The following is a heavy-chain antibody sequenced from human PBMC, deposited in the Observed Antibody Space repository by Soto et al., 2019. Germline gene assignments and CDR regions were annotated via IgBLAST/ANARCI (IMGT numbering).Heavy chain of an antibody. Sequence: QVQMQESGPGLVKPSQTLSLTCPVSGGSISSGGHYWSWIRQHPGKDLEWIGYIYYSGSTDYNPSLKSRLTISIDTSKNQFSLKLISVTAADTAVYYCARSDYYGPFDYWGQGTLVTVSS. CDR1: GGSISSGGHY. J-gene: IGHJ4*02. V-gene: IGHV4-31*03. CDR2: IYYSGST. CDR3: ARSDYYGPFDY. D-gene: IGHD1-26*01.